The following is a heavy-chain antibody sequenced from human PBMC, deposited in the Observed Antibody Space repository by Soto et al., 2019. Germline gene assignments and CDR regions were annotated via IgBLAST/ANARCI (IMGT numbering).Heavy chain of an antibody. D-gene: IGHD1-7*01. CDR1: GGSISSGDYY. J-gene: IGHJ6*02. CDR2: IYYSGST. V-gene: IGHV4-30-4*01. Sequence: QVQLQESGPGLVKPSQTLSLTCTVSGGSISSGDYYWSWIRQPPGKGLEWIGYIYYSGSTYYNPSLQGRGTISVDTSKNQFSLKLSSVTAADTAVYYCARTPYNWNYGGYYGMDVWGQGTTVTVSS. CDR3: ARTPYNWNYGGYYGMDV.